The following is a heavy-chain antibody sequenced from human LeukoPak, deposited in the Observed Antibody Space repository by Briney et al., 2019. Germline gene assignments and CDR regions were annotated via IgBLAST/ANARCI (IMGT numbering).Heavy chain of an antibody. CDR2: IYYSGST. V-gene: IGHV4-39*07. Sequence: PSETLSLTCTVSGGSISSSSYYWGWIRQPPGKGLEWIGSIYYSGSTYYNPSLKSRVSISVDRSKNQFSLNLSSVSAADTAVYYCARESPNYYGIDVWGQGTTVTVSS. CDR1: GGSISSSSYY. CDR3: ARESPNYYGIDV. J-gene: IGHJ6*02.